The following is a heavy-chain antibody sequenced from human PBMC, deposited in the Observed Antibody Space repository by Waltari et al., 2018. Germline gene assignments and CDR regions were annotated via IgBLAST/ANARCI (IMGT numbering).Heavy chain of an antibody. J-gene: IGHJ6*03. CDR2: IYYSGST. V-gene: IGHV4-59*01. CDR3: ARWSCSSTSCFSYYYYMDV. CDR1: GGSISSYY. Sequence: QVQLQESGPGLVKPSETLSLTCTVSGGSISSYYWSWIRQPPGKGLEWIGYIYYSGSTNYNPSLKSRVTISVDTSKNQFSLQLSSVTAADTAVYYCARWSCSSTSCFSYYYYMDVWGKGTTVTVSS. D-gene: IGHD2-2*01.